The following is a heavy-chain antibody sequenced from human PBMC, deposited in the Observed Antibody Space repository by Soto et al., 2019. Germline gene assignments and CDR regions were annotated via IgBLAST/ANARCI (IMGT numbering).Heavy chain of an antibody. D-gene: IGHD3-10*01. CDR2: IRSKTYGGTA. J-gene: IGHJ3*01. CDR3: TRDQRINP. CDR1: GFTFGDYA. V-gene: IGHV3-49*04. Sequence: GGSLRLSCTASGFTFGDYAMSWVRQAPGKGLEWVGFIRSKTYGGTAEYAAAVKGRFTNSRDDSKSITYLQMNSLETEDTDVYYCTRDQRINPWGQGTMVTVSS.